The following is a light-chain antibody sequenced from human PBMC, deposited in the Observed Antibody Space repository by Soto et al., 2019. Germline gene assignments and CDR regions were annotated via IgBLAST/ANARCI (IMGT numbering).Light chain of an antibody. CDR1: QSVNSNY. Sequence: DIVLTQSPGTLSLSPGETATLSCRASQSVNSNYLAWYQQKPGQAPRLLIYGASARATGIPDRFSGSGSGTDFTLAISRLEPEDFAVYYCQHFGGWSYTFGQGTNLEIK. CDR2: GAS. J-gene: IGKJ2*01. V-gene: IGKV3-20*01. CDR3: QHFGGWSYT.